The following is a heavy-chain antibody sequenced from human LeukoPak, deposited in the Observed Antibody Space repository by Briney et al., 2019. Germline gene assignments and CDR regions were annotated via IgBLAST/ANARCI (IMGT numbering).Heavy chain of an antibody. Sequence: GGSLRLSCAASGFTFSRFAMSWVRQAPGKGLEWVSGISASGAYTYYADSVKGRFAVSRDNSKNTVYLQMNSLRADDTAIYYCASQVAATPKYYYGMDVWGQGTTVTVSS. CDR2: ISASGAYT. V-gene: IGHV3-23*01. D-gene: IGHD2-15*01. J-gene: IGHJ6*02. CDR1: GFTFSRFA. CDR3: ASQVAATPKYYYGMDV.